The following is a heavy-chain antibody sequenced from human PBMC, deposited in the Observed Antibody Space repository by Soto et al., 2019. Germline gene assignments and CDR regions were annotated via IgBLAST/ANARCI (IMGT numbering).Heavy chain of an antibody. CDR1: GFPFRSYA. Sequence: GGSLRLSCAVSGFPFRSYAMSWVRQAPGKGLEWVSAISGSGDNTYLADSVKGRFTISRDNSKNTLYLQMNSLRAEDTAVYYCAKGGYYYDSSDSDALDIWGQGTMVTVSS. J-gene: IGHJ3*02. D-gene: IGHD3-22*01. CDR3: AKGGYYYDSSDSDALDI. V-gene: IGHV3-23*01. CDR2: ISGSGDNT.